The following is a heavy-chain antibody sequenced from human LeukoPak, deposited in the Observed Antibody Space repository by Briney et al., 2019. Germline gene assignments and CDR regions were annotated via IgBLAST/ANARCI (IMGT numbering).Heavy chain of an antibody. V-gene: IGHV1-2*02. Sequence: GASVKVSCKASGYTFTDYYFYWVRQAPGQGLECMGWINPNSGDTNYAQKFQGRVTMTRDTSISTAYMELSRLRSDDTAVYYCARSYHYYDSSGYSMGDTFEIWGQGTMVTVSS. CDR2: INPNSGDT. CDR3: ARSYHYYDSSGYSMGDTFEI. D-gene: IGHD3-22*01. CDR1: GYTFTDYY. J-gene: IGHJ3*02.